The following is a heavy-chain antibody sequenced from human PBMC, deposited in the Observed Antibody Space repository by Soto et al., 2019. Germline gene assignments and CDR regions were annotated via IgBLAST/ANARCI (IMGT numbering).Heavy chain of an antibody. CDR1: GFTFSSYG. CDR2: IWYDGSNK. CDR3: ARGQDAYYYDSSGSNWFDP. Sequence: PGGSLRLSCAASGFTFSSYGMHWVRQAPGKGLEWVAVIWYDGSNKYYADSVKGRFTISRDNSKNTLYLQMNSLRAEDTAVYYCARGQDAYYYDSSGSNWFDPWGQGTLVTVSS. V-gene: IGHV3-33*01. J-gene: IGHJ5*02. D-gene: IGHD3-22*01.